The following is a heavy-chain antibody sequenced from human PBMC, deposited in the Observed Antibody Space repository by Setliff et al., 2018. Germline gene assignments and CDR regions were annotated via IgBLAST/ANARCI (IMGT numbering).Heavy chain of an antibody. Sequence: ASVKVSCKASGYTFTSYDISWVRQAPGQGLEWMGWISAYNGNTNYAQKLQGRVTMTTDTSTSTAYMELRSLRSDDTAVYYCARGYSSSWQSRMGFDPWGQGTLVTVSS. V-gene: IGHV1-18*01. D-gene: IGHD6-13*01. CDR2: ISAYNGNT. CDR1: GYTFTSYD. CDR3: ARGYSSSWQSRMGFDP. J-gene: IGHJ5*02.